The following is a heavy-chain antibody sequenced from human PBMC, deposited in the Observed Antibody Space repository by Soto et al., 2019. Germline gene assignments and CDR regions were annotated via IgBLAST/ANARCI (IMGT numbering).Heavy chain of an antibody. J-gene: IGHJ3*02. V-gene: IGHV4-30-2*01. Sequence: SETLSLTCAVSGGSIISDGYSWSWIRQPPGKGLQWIGHIYEGGNTYYTPSLESRVAISTDKSKNQFSLRLSSVTAADTAVYYCVRRSPEDAFDIWGQGTMVTV. CDR1: GGSIISDGYS. CDR2: IYEGGNT. CDR3: VRRSPEDAFDI.